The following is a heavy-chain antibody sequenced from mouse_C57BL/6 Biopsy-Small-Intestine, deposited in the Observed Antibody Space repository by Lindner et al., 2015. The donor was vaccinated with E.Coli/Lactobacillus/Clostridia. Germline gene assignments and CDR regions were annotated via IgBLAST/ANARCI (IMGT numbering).Heavy chain of an antibody. CDR1: GYTFTTYS. V-gene: IGHV1-84*02. Sequence: SVKVSCKASGYTFTTYSLHWVRQAPGQRLEWMGLINPGNANTTYSQRVQGRVTLTRDTSASTTYMELSSLRSEDTAVYYCASGSNGPGAYLIDFWGQGTLVTVSS. D-gene: IGHD1-1*02. CDR2: INPGNANT. J-gene: IGHJ4*01. CDR3: ASGSNGPGAYLIDF.